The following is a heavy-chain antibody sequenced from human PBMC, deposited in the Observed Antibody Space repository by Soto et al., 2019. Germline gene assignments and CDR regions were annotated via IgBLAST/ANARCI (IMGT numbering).Heavy chain of an antibody. CDR2: INQGGSDK. D-gene: IGHD2-8*01. V-gene: IGHV3-7*01. CDR3: ATRPNKVRNYFGVFDF. J-gene: IGHJ4*02. CDR1: GLAFSTHW. Sequence: GGSLRLSCAASGLAFSTHWLTWVRQTPGKGLEWVANINQGGSDKYYVYSVKGRFTISRDNAKNSLYLQMNRLRAEDTALYYYATRPNKVRNYFGVFDFWGQGTPVTVSS.